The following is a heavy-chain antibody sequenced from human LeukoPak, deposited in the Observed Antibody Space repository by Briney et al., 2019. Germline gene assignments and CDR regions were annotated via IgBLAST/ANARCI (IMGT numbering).Heavy chain of an antibody. CDR2: INPSGGST. CDR3: ASGDSSGYLDY. J-gene: IGHJ4*02. D-gene: IGHD3-22*01. V-gene: IGHV1-46*01. CDR1: GYTFTSYY. Sequence: ASVKVSCKASGYTFTSYYMHWVRQAPGQGLEWMGIINPSGGSTSYAQKFQGRVTVTRDTSTSTVYMELSSLRSEDTAVYYCASGDSSGYLDYWGQGTLVTVSS.